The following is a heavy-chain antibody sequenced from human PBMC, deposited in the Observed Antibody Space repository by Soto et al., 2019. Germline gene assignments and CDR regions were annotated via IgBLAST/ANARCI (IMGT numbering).Heavy chain of an antibody. CDR2: ISYDGSNK. J-gene: IGHJ5*02. Sequence: PGGSLRLSCAASGFTFSSYAMHWVRQAPGKGLEWVAVISYDGSNKYYADSVKGRFTISRDNSKNTLYLQMNSLRAEDTAVYYCARERLQHSWFDPWGQGTLVTVSS. CDR1: GFTFSSYA. CDR3: ARERLQHSWFDP. D-gene: IGHD1-1*01. V-gene: IGHV3-30-3*01.